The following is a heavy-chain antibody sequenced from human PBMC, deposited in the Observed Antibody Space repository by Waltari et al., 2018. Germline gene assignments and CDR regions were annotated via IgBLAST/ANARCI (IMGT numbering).Heavy chain of an antibody. Sequence: EGQLVESGGGLVQPGGSLKLSCAASGFAFSSFWMHWVRQVPGQGLVWFPRINSDGSDTSYADFVRGRFTVSRDNAKNMVYLQRKSLRAEDTAIYYCTRDSPSWIWGQGTMVSVSS. J-gene: IGHJ3*02. V-gene: IGHV3-74*01. CDR1: GFAFSSFW. CDR2: INSDGSDT. CDR3: TRDSPSWI.